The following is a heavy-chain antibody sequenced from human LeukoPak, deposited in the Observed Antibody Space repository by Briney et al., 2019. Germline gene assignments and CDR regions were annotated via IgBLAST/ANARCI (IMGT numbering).Heavy chain of an antibody. J-gene: IGHJ4*02. CDR1: GYTLTSYH. D-gene: IGHD6-13*01. CDR3: AKLAAAGTAHYYFDY. Sequence: HRASVKVSCKASGYTLTSYHMHWVRQAPGQGLEIMGIINPSGGSTTYAQKFQGRVTMTRDTSTSTVYMELSSLRSEDTAVYYCAKLAAAGTAHYYFDYWGQGTLVTVSS. V-gene: IGHV1-46*01. CDR2: INPSGGST.